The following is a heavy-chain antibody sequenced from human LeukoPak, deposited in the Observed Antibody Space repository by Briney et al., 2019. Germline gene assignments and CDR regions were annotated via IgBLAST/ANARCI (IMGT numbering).Heavy chain of an antibody. CDR2: INPSGGST. J-gene: IGHJ4*02. CDR1: GYTFTSYY. CDR3: ARGSCSGGSCYGLDY. D-gene: IGHD2-15*01. V-gene: IGHV1-46*01. Sequence: ASVKVSCKASGYTFTSYYMHWVRQAPGQGLEWVGIINPSGGSTSYAQKFQGRVTMTRDTSTSTVYTELSSLRSEDTAVYYCARGSCSGGSCYGLDYWGQGTLVTVSS.